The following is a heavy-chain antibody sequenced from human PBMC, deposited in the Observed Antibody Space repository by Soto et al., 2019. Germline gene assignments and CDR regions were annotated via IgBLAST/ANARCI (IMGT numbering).Heavy chain of an antibody. CDR1: GGSLSGYY. J-gene: IGHJ4*02. CDR3: GRVVIKMAIKAIDS. Sequence: SETLSLTCAVYGGSLSGYYWTWIRQPPGKGLEWIGEVNPGGITNYSPSFKSRLKISLDTSKKVVSLEMTSVTAADTAVYYCGRVVIKMAIKAIDSWGPGTLVTVSS. V-gene: IGHV4-34*01. CDR2: VNPGGIT.